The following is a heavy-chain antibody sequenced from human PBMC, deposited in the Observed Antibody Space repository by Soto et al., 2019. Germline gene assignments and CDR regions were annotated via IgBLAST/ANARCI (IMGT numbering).Heavy chain of an antibody. J-gene: IGHJ4*02. CDR2: IYHSGTS. V-gene: IGHV4-38-2*02. CDR3: AREAYDRADY. D-gene: IGHD3-10*02. Sequence: PSETRSLTCDVSGYSISRGYHWRFNRQPPGKGLEWIGSIYHSGTSYYNPSLMSRVSISVDTSKNQFSLKVTSVTAADTAVYYCAREAYDRADYWGQGTQVTVSS. CDR1: GYSISRGYH.